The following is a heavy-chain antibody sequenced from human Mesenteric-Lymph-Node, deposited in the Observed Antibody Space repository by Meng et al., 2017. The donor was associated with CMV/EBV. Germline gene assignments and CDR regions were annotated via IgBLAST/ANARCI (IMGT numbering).Heavy chain of an antibody. V-gene: IGHV3-30*04. J-gene: IGHJ6*02. CDR2: ISYDGRDK. Sequence: SLKISCAASGNTLSSYGLHWVRQAPGKGLEWVAVISYDGRDKHYADSVKGRFTISRDNSRNTLYLQMNSLRAEDTALYYCASEAVAGNFYYYGMDVWGQGTTVTVSS. D-gene: IGHD6-13*01. CDR1: GNTLSSYG. CDR3: ASEAVAGNFYYYGMDV.